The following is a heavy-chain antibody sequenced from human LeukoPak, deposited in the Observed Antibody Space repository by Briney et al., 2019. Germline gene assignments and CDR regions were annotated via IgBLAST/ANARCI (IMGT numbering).Heavy chain of an antibody. CDR1: GGTFSSYT. CDR3: ASDFWSGYYTDYYFDY. V-gene: IGHV1-69*02. Sequence: SVKVSCKASGGTFSSYTISWVRQAPGQGLEWMGRIIPILGLANYAQKFQGRVTITADKSTSTAYMELSSLRSEDTAVYYCASDFWSGYYTDYYFDYWGQGTLVTVSS. D-gene: IGHD3-3*01. CDR2: IIPILGLA. J-gene: IGHJ4*02.